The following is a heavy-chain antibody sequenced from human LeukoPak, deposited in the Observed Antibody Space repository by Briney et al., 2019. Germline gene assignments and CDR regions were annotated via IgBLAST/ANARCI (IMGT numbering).Heavy chain of an antibody. CDR2: INPNSGGT. CDR3: ASSLKPEGDAFDI. CDR1: GYTFTGYY. Sequence: ASVKVSCKASGYTFTGYYMHWVRQAPGQGLERMGWINPNSGGTNYAQKFQGRVTMTRDTSISTAYMELSRLRSDDTAVYYCASSLKPEGDAFDIWGQGTMVTVSS. J-gene: IGHJ3*02. V-gene: IGHV1-2*02.